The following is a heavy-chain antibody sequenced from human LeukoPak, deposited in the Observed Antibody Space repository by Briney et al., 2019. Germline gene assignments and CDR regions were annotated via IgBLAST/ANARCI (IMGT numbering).Heavy chain of an antibody. J-gene: IGHJ5*02. Sequence: SETLFLTFTVSGGSISSYYWSWIRQPAGKGLEWIGRIYTSGSTNYNPSLKSRVTMSVDTSKNQFSLKLSSVTAADTAVYYCARDDSSGWNWFDPWGQGTLVTVSS. D-gene: IGHD6-19*01. CDR3: ARDDSSGWNWFDP. CDR1: GGSISSYY. V-gene: IGHV4-4*07. CDR2: IYTSGST.